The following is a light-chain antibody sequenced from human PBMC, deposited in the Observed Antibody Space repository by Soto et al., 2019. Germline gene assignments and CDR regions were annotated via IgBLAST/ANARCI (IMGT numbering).Light chain of an antibody. CDR2: HTS. J-gene: IGKJ1*01. CDR3: QHYQNLWA. CDR1: QTIYNN. Sequence: EIVLTQSPATLSLSPGERPTLSCRASQTIYNNVAWYQKRPGQAPRLLIYHTSGRATGIPARFSGSGSGTEFTLTISSLQSEDFAVYYCQHYQNLWAFGQGTKVDIK. V-gene: IGKV3-15*01.